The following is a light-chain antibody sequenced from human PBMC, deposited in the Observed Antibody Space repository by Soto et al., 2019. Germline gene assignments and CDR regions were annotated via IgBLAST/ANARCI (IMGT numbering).Light chain of an antibody. Sequence: SPVNLSMSPGERATLSCRASQSVYNYLAWYQQKPGQAPRLLISGASTRATGIPARFSGSGSGTEFTLTISSLQSEDFAFYYCQQYTSWPPTFGQGTRLEMK. CDR2: GAS. V-gene: IGKV3-15*01. CDR1: QSVYNY. J-gene: IGKJ5*01. CDR3: QQYTSWPPT.